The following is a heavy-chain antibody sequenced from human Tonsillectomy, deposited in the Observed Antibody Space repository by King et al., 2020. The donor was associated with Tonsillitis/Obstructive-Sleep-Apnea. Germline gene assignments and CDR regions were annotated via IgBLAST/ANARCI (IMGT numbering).Heavy chain of an antibody. Sequence: VQLVESGGGLVKPGGSLRLSCAASGFTFSNYSMNWVRQAPGKGLEWVSSISSSSSYIYYADSVKGRFTISRDNAKNSLYLQMNSLRAEDTAVYYCAREPPLGYYDGSGYYYPDYWGQGTLVTVSS. J-gene: IGHJ4*02. CDR1: GFTFSNYS. V-gene: IGHV3-21*01. CDR2: ISSSSSYI. CDR3: AREPPLGYYDGSGYYYPDY. D-gene: IGHD3-22*01.